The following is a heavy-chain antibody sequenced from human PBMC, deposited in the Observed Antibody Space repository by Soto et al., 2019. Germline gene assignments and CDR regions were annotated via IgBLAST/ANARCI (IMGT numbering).Heavy chain of an antibody. D-gene: IGHD3-22*01. Sequence: ASVKVSCKASGYTFTSYGISWVRQAPGQGLEWMGRISAYNGNTNYAQKLQGRVTMTTDTSTSTAYMELRSLRSDDTAVYYCASTRVTMIEYGMDVWGQGTTVTVSS. J-gene: IGHJ6*02. CDR2: ISAYNGNT. V-gene: IGHV1-18*01. CDR1: GYTFTSYG. CDR3: ASTRVTMIEYGMDV.